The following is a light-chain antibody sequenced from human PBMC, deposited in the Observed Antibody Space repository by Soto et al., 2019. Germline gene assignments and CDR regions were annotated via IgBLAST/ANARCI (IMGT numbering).Light chain of an antibody. CDR3: QQYNLWPPWT. Sequence: EIVLTQSPATLSVSPGERVTLSCRASQNVRSNLAWYQQQPGQAPRLLMYGASTRATGIPARFSGSGSGTDFTLTISSLQSEDFAVYYCQQYNLWPPWTFGQGTKVEI. CDR2: GAS. CDR1: QNVRSN. J-gene: IGKJ1*01. V-gene: IGKV3-15*01.